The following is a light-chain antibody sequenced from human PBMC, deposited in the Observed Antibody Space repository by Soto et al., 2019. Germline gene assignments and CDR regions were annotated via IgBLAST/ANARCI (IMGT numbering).Light chain of an antibody. V-gene: IGKV3-11*01. Sequence: LTQSPATLSLSPGERATLSCRASQSVRSSLAWYQQQPGQAPRLLIFDASNRATGIPPRFSGSGSGTDFTLTINSLEPEDFVVYYCQQRSNWPGTFGQGTKVEIK. CDR2: DAS. CDR3: QQRSNWPGT. CDR1: QSVRSS. J-gene: IGKJ1*01.